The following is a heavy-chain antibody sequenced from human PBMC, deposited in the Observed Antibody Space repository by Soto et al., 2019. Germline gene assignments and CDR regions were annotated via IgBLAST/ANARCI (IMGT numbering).Heavy chain of an antibody. CDR2: VTWNSGSI. Sequence: EVQLVESGGGLVQPGRSLRLSCAASGFTFDDYAMHWVRQAPGKGLEWVSGVTWNSGSIGYVDSVKGRFTISRDNAKNSLYLQMNSLRAEDTALYYCAKDIYYGSGTYSNGFDYWGQGTLVTVSS. J-gene: IGHJ4*02. CDR1: GFTFDDYA. CDR3: AKDIYYGSGTYSNGFDY. D-gene: IGHD3-10*01. V-gene: IGHV3-9*01.